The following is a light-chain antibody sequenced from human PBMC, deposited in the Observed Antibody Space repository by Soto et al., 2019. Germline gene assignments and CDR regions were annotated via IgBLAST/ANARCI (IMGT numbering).Light chain of an antibody. CDR2: AAS. Sequence: DIQMTQSPSSLSASVGDRVPIACRASQSVTTYLNWYQQKPGKAPKLLIYAASSLQSGVPSRSSASGSGTNFTPTISSLQPEDFATYYCQQSYSTPQTFGQGTKVDIK. CDR3: QQSYSTPQT. V-gene: IGKV1-39*01. J-gene: IGKJ1*01. CDR1: QSVTTY.